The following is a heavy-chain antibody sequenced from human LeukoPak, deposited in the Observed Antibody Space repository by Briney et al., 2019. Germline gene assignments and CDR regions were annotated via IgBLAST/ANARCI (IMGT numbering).Heavy chain of an antibody. V-gene: IGHV4-4*07. CDR1: GGSISSYY. CDR2: IYTSGST. CDR3: ARDRQLTARGSRLDY. J-gene: IGHJ4*02. D-gene: IGHD2-2*01. Sequence: PSETLSLTCTVSGGSISSYYWSWIRQPAGEGLEWIGRIYTSGSTNYNPSLKSRVTMSVDTSKNQFSLKLSSVTAADTAVYYCARDRQLTARGSRLDYWGQGTLVTVSS.